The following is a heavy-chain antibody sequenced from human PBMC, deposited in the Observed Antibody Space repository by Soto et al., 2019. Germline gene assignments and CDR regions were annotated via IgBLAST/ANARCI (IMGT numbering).Heavy chain of an antibody. CDR2: IKSKTEGGTT. CDR1: GFTFANAW. D-gene: IGHD2-15*01. J-gene: IGHJ3*02. V-gene: IGHV3-15*01. Sequence: EVQLVESGGGLVKPGGSLRLSCAASGFTFANAWMSWVRQAPGRGLEWVGRIKSKTEGGTTNYAAPVKDRFTISRDDSKNTLFLQMSSLKTEATAVYYCTTPRGRNGFDIWGQGTMVTVSS. CDR3: TTPRGRNGFDI.